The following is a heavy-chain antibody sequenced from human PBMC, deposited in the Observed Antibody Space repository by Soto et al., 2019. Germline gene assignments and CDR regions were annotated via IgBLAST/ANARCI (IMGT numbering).Heavy chain of an antibody. Sequence: GSLRLSCAASGFMFNNYAMSWVRQAPGKGLEWVSTVSVSGGTTYYADSLKGRFTISRDNSKKTVYLQMNRLRADDTAIYYCAKGLYYYASSGYRLFDYWGQGTLVTVSS. J-gene: IGHJ4*02. D-gene: IGHD3-22*01. CDR1: GFMFNNYA. CDR3: AKGLYYYASSGYRLFDY. CDR2: VSVSGGTT. V-gene: IGHV3-23*01.